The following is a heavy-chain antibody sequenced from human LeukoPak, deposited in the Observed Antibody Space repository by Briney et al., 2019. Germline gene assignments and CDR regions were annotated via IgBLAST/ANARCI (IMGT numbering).Heavy chain of an antibody. J-gene: IGHJ3*02. CDR3: ARETAYWAFDI. D-gene: IGHD2-15*01. CDR2: ISSSSSYI. Sequence: GGSLRLSCEASGFSFSSYEMNWVRQAPGKGLEWVSSISSSSSYIYYADSVKGRFTISRDNAKNSLYLQMNSLRAEDMAVYYCARETAYWAFDIWGQGTMVTVSS. V-gene: IGHV3-21*01. CDR1: GFSFSSYE.